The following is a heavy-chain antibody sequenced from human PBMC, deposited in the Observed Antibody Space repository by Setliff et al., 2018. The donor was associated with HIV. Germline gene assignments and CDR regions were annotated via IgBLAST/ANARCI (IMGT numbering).Heavy chain of an antibody. D-gene: IGHD6-13*01. CDR2: IYHSGSA. CDR1: GFTFSRYAM. V-gene: IGHV4-34*01. J-gene: IGHJ5*02. Sequence: SETLSLRLSCRASGFTFSRYAMHWVRQPPGKGLEWIGEIYHSGSANYNPSLKSRVIISIDKSKNKFSLKVSSVTAADTAVYYCARIPVAAAGTGFDPWGQGILVTVSS. CDR3: ARIPVAAAGTGFDP.